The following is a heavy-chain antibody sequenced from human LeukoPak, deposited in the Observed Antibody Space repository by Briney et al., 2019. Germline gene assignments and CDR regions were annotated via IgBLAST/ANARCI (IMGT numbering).Heavy chain of an antibody. CDR1: GYRFTSYW. J-gene: IGHJ4*02. Sequence: GESLKISCKASGYRFTSYWIGWVRQMPGKGLEWMGIIYPGDSDTRYSPSFQGPVTISADKSISTAYLQWSSLKASDTAMYYCARHLSPRSPFDYWGQGTLVTVSS. CDR3: ARHLSPRSPFDY. CDR2: IYPGDSDT. D-gene: IGHD3-16*02. V-gene: IGHV5-51*01.